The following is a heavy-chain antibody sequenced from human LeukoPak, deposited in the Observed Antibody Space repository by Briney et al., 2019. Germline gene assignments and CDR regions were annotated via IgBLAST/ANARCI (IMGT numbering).Heavy chain of an antibody. D-gene: IGHD2-2*02. CDR2: ISSSSSYI. J-gene: IGHJ4*02. CDR3: ARDICSSTSCYTGRFDY. Sequence: GGSLRLSCAASGFTFSSYSMNWVRQAPGKGLEWVSSISSSSSYIYYADSVKGRFTISRDNSKNTLYLQMNSLRAEDTAVYYCARDICSSTSCYTGRFDYWGQGTLVTVSS. V-gene: IGHV3-21*01. CDR1: GFTFSSYS.